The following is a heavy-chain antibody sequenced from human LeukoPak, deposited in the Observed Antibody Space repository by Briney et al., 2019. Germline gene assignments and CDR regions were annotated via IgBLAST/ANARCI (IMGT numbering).Heavy chain of an antibody. J-gene: IGHJ4*02. CDR2: ISAYNGNT. CDR1: GYTFTSYG. D-gene: IGHD3-10*01. V-gene: IGHV1-18*01. Sequence: ASVKVSCKASGYTFTSYGISWVRQAPGQGLEWMGWISAYNGNTNYAQKLQGRVTMTTDTSTSTAYMELRSLRSDDTAVYYCARTLDDVLLWFGELLSPLDYWGQGTLVTVSS. CDR3: ARTLDDVLLWFGELLSPLDY.